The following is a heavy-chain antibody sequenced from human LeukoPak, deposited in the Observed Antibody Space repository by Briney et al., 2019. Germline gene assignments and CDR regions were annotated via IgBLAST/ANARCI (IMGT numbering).Heavy chain of an antibody. CDR3: AKDRPLYSGSQHFDY. CDR2: ISSSGSTI. J-gene: IGHJ4*02. CDR1: GFTFSSYS. V-gene: IGHV3-48*04. D-gene: IGHD1-26*01. Sequence: GGSLRLSCAASGFTFSSYSMNWVRQAPGKGLEWVSYISSSGSTIYYADSVKGRFTISRDNAKNSLYLQINSLRAEDTAVYYCAKDRPLYSGSQHFDYWGQGTLVTVSS.